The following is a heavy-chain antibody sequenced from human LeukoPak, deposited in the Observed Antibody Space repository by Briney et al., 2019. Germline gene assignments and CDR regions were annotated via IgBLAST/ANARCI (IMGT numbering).Heavy chain of an antibody. CDR2: MNPNSGNT. V-gene: IGHV1-8*03. CDR3: ARVRYYDNEDAFDI. J-gene: IGHJ3*02. CDR1: GYTFTSYD. D-gene: IGHD1-26*01. Sequence: ASVKVSCKASGYTFTSYDINWVRRATGQGLEWMGWMNPNSGNTGYAQKFQGRVTITRNTSISTAYVELSSLRSEDTAVYYCARVRYYDNEDAFDIWGQGTMVTVSS.